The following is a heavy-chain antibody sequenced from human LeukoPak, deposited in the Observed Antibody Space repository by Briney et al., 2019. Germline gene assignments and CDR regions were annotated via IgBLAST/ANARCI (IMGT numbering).Heavy chain of an antibody. CDR1: EYTFTDSW. V-gene: IGHV5-51*07. CDR2: IHPGKSDT. J-gene: IGHJ5*02. D-gene: IGHD3-22*01. CDR3: TRSHYASSGYLT. Sequence: GESLKISCQASEYTFTDSWIAWVHQRPGKGLEWMGIIHPGKSDTRYSPSSQGQVTISVDNSINIAYLQGSSLKASDTAMYYSTRSHYASSGYLTWGQGTLVTVSS.